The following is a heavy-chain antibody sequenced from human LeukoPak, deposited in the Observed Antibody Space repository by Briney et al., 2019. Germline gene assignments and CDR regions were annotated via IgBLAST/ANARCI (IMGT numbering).Heavy chain of an antibody. Sequence: KSSETLSLTCTVSGGSISSYYWSWIRQPPGKGLEWIGYIYYSGSTNYNPSLKSRVTISVDTSKNQFSLKLSSVTAADTAVYYCARGDFWFDPWGQGTLVTVSS. V-gene: IGHV4-59*01. CDR2: IYYSGST. J-gene: IGHJ5*02. CDR3: ARGDFWFDP. CDR1: GGSISSYY.